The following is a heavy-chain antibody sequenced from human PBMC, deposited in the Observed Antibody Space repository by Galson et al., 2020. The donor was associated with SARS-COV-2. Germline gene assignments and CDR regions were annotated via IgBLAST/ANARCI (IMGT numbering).Heavy chain of an antibody. CDR2: TYNNGAT. J-gene: IGHJ4*02. V-gene: IGHV4-39*07. CDR3: VRDDTLVVAEYNYLEY. D-gene: IGHD2-2*01. CDR1: GGTIGSTTYY. Sequence: SETLSLTCSVSGGTIGSTTYYWGWIRQPPGKRLEWIGSTYNNGATYYNPSLKSRVSISVDTSKNQFFLKLTSVTAADTALYDCVRDDTLVVAEYNYLEYWGQGTLVTVSS.